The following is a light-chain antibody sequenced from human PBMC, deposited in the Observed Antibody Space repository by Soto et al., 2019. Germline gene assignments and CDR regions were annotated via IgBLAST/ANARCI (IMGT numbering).Light chain of an antibody. V-gene: IGKV3-15*01. CDR3: LQYDDWHRT. CDR2: GAS. J-gene: IGKJ1*01. Sequence: EIVMTQSPATLSVSPGERATLSCRASQSVSSNLAWYQQKPGQTPRLVIYGASNRATGVPARFSGSGSGTDFTLTISSLQSEDFAVYYCLQYDDWHRTFGQGTKVDI. CDR1: QSVSSN.